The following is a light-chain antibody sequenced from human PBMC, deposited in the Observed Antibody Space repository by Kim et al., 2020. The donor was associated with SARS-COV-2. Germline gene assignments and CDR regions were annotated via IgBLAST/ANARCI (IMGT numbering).Light chain of an antibody. Sequence: SPGERATPSCRASQSVDNFLAWYQQKPGQAPRLLLFDASDRATGIPARFSGSGSGTDFTLIISSLEPEDFAVYYCQQRSNWPLSTFGGGTKVDIK. CDR3: QQRSNWPLST. CDR2: DAS. CDR1: QSVDNF. J-gene: IGKJ4*01. V-gene: IGKV3-11*01.